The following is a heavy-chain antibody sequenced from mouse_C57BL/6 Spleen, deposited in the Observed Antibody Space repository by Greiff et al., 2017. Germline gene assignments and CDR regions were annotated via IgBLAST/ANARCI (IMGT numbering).Heavy chain of an antibody. CDR3: ARSGNYYAMDY. Sequence: QVHVKQPGAELVKPGASVKLSCKASGYTFTSYWMQWVKQRPGQGLEWIGEIDPSDSYTNYNQKFKGKATLTVDTSSSTAYMQLSSLTSEDSAVYYCARSGNYYAMDYWGQGTSVTVSS. CDR1: GYTFTSYW. V-gene: IGHV1-50*01. J-gene: IGHJ4*01. CDR2: IDPSDSYT. D-gene: IGHD3-2*02.